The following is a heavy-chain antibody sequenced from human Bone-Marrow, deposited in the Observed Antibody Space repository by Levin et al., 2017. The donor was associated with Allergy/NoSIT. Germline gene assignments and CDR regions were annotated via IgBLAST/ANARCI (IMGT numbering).Heavy chain of an antibody. CDR3: AKDIYHDTSGFSFVFGY. CDR2: ITWNGGST. Sequence: PGGSLRLSCAASGFIFDEYAMYWVRQAPGRGLEWVAGITWNGGSTDYADSVKGRFTISRDNGKNSLFLQMNSLRAEDTAFYYCAKDIYHDTSGFSFVFGYWGRGTLVAASS. V-gene: IGHV3-9*01. J-gene: IGHJ4*02. CDR1: GFIFDEYA. D-gene: IGHD3-22*01.